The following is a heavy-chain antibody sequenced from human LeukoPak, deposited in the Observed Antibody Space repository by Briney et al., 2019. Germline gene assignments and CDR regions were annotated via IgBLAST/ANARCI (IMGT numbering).Heavy chain of an antibody. D-gene: IGHD6-19*01. CDR1: GFTFSSYS. CDR2: ISSSSSYI. J-gene: IGHJ4*02. Sequence: GGSLRLSCAASGFTFSSYSMNWVSQAPGKGLEWVSSISSSSSYIYYADSVKGRFTISRDNAKNSLYLQMNSLRAEDTAVYYCARDSSGWYYFDYWGQGTLVTVSS. V-gene: IGHV3-21*01. CDR3: ARDSSGWYYFDY.